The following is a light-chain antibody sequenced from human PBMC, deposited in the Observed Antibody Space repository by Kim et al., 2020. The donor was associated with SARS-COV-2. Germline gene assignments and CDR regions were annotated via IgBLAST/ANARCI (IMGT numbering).Light chain of an antibody. V-gene: IGKV1-5*03. CDR1: QSIYSY. Sequence: ASVGHRVTITCRASQSIYSYLAWYQQKPGNVPKILIYKASTLESGVPSRFSGSESGTEFTLTISSLQPDDFATYYCQQFYTYPITFGQGTRLEIK. CDR3: QQFYTYPIT. CDR2: KAS. J-gene: IGKJ5*01.